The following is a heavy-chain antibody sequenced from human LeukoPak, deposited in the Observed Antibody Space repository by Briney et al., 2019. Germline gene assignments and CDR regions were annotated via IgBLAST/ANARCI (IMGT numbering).Heavy chain of an antibody. CDR1: GGTFSSYA. V-gene: IGHV1-69*05. CDR2: IIPIFGTA. J-gene: IGHJ4*02. CDR3: ARVCAARYYYDSSGSDNGYFDY. D-gene: IGHD3-22*01. Sequence: ASVKVSCKASGGTFSSYAISWVRQAPGQGLEWMGGIIPIFGTANYAQKFQGRVTITTDESTSTAYMELSSLRSEDTAVYYCARVCAARYYYDSSGSDNGYFDYWGQGTLVTVSS.